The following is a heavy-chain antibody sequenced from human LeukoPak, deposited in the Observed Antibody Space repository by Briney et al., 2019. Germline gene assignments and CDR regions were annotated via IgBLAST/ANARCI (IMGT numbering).Heavy chain of an antibody. J-gene: IGHJ4*02. CDR2: IIPIFGTA. CDR1: GGTFSSYA. V-gene: IGHV1-69*13. D-gene: IGHD1-26*01. CDR3: ARIPVPEWELLPESDY. Sequence: GASVKVSCKASGGTFSSYAISWVRQAPGQGLEWMGGIIPIFGTANYARKFQGRVTITADESTSTAYMELSSLRSEDTAVYYCARIPVPEWELLPESDYWGQGTLVTVSS.